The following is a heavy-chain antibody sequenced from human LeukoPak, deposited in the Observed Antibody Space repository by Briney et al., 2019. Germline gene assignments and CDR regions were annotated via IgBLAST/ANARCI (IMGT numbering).Heavy chain of an antibody. CDR3: ARDRGSSGWEIIDY. Sequence: PGGSLRLSCAASGFTFDDYGMSWVRQAPGKGLVWVSGINWNGGSTGYADSVKGRFTISRDNAKNSLYLQMNSLRAEDTALYYCARDRGSSGWEIIDYWGQGTLVTVSS. CDR2: INWNGGST. V-gene: IGHV3-20*04. J-gene: IGHJ4*02. CDR1: GFTFDDYG. D-gene: IGHD6-19*01.